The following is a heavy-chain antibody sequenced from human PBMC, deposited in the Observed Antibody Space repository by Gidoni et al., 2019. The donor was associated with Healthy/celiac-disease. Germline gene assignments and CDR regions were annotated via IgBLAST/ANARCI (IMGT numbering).Heavy chain of an antibody. V-gene: IGHV1-46*01. CDR2: INPSGGST. D-gene: IGHD2-21*02. Sequence: QVQLVQSGAEVKKPGASVKVSCKASGYTFTSYYMHWVRQAPGQGLEWMGIINPSGGSTSYAQKFPGRVTMTRETSTSTVYMELSSLRSEDTAVYYCAREDSRDCGGDCSSDGMDVWGQGTTVTVSS. J-gene: IGHJ6*02. CDR1: GYTFTSYY. CDR3: AREDSRDCGGDCSSDGMDV.